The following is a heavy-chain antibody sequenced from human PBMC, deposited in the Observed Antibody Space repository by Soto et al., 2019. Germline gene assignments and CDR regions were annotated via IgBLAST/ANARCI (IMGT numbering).Heavy chain of an antibody. D-gene: IGHD3-22*01. CDR3: AKVYYDSSGYSSFDY. V-gene: IGHV3-23*01. Sequence: EVQLLESGGGLVQPGGSLRLSCAASGFTFSSYAMSWVRQAPGKGLEWVSTISGSGGSTYYADSVKGRFTISRDNSKNTLYLQMNSLRAEDTAVYYCAKVYYDSSGYSSFDYWGQGTLVTVSS. J-gene: IGHJ4*02. CDR1: GFTFSSYA. CDR2: ISGSGGST.